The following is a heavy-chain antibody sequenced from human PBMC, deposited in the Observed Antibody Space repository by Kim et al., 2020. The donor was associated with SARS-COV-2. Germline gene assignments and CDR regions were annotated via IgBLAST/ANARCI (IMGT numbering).Heavy chain of an antibody. V-gene: IGHV4-39*07. CDR3: ARDLLAAAGGY. CDR2: IYYSGST. CDR1: GGSISSSSYY. Sequence: SETLSLTCTVSGGSISSSSYYWGWIRQPPGKGLEWIGSIYYSGSTYYNPSLKSRVTISVDTSKNQFSLKLSSVTAADTAVYYCARDLLAAAGGYWGQGTLVTVSS. J-gene: IGHJ4*02. D-gene: IGHD6-13*01.